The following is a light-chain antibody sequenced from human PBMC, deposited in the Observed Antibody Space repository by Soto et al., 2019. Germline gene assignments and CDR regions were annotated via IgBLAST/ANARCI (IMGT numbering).Light chain of an antibody. CDR2: AAS. CDR3: QQFEKWPFT. V-gene: IGKV3-15*01. Sequence: EIVMTQSAGTLSLSVGGRVTLSCRAIQSVSRNLAWYQQRPGQVPRLLFYAASTRATEVPGTFSGSGSGTEFTLTISSLQCEDFAVYYCQQFEKWPFTFGQGTKLEI. J-gene: IGKJ2*01. CDR1: QSVSRN.